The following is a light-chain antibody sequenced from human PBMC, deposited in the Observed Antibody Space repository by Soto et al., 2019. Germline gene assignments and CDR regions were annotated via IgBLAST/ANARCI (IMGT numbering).Light chain of an antibody. Sequence: DIQMTQSPSSLSASVGDSVTITCRASQGISNFLAWYQQKTGKVPKLLISAASTLQSGVPSRFSGSGSGTDFTLTITSLQPADVATYYCQKYRSVITFGQGTRREIK. CDR2: AAS. CDR1: QGISNF. J-gene: IGKJ5*01. CDR3: QKYRSVIT. V-gene: IGKV1-27*01.